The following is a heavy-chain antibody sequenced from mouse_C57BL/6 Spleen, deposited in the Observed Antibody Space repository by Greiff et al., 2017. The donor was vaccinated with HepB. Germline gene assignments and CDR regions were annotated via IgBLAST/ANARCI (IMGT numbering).Heavy chain of an antibody. V-gene: IGHV1-55*01. D-gene: IGHD2-4*01. CDR1: GYTFTSYW. Sequence: VQLQQPGAELVKPGASVKMSCKASGYTFTSYWITWVKQRPGQGLEWIGDIYPGSGSTNYNEKFKSKATLTVDTSSSTAYMQLSSLTSEDSAVYYCARRSLITDAMDYWGQGTSVTVSS. J-gene: IGHJ4*01. CDR3: ARRSLITDAMDY. CDR2: IYPGSGST.